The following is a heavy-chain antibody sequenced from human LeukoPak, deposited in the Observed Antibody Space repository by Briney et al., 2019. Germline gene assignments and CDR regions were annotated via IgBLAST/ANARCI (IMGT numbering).Heavy chain of an antibody. J-gene: IGHJ5*02. CDR1: GFTFSSDW. V-gene: IGHV3-74*01. CDR2: ISRDGSTT. D-gene: IGHD3-10*01. Sequence: GGSLRLSCAASGFTFSSDWMHWVRQAPGKGLVWVSRISRDGSTTAYADSVKGRFTISRDNAKNTLYLQMNSLRAEDTAVYYCARASRGNWFDPWGQGTLVTVSS. CDR3: ARASRGNWFDP.